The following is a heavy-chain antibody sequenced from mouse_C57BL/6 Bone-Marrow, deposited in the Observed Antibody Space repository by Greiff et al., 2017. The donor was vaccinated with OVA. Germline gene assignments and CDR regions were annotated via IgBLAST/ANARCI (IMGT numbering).Heavy chain of an antibody. Sequence: CVAELVRPGASVTLSCTASGFTISNTSMHWVKQRPEQGLEWIGRIDPATGNTKYALKFQGKATLTADTYSTTAYLQLSSLTSEDTAIYYYSSILRRWYWGQGTAPTVSS. CDR3: SSILRRWY. CDR2: IDPATGNT. D-gene: IGHD1-1*01. J-gene: IGHJ2*01. CDR1: GFTISNTS. V-gene: IGHV14-3*01.